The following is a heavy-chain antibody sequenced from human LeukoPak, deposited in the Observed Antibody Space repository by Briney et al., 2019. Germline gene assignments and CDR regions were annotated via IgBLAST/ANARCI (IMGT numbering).Heavy chain of an antibody. V-gene: IGHV3-53*01. CDR3: ARSPDYGDPYWYFDL. Sequence: GGSLRLSCAASGFTVSSNYMSWVRQAPGKGLEWVSVIYRGGSTHYAGSVEGRFTISRDKSKNTVYLQLNSLRAEDTAVYYCARSPDYGDPYWYFDLWGRGTLVTVSS. D-gene: IGHD4-17*01. J-gene: IGHJ2*01. CDR1: GFTVSSNY. CDR2: IYRGGST.